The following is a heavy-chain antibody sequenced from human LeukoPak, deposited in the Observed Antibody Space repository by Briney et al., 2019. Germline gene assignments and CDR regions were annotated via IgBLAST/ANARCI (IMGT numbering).Heavy chain of an antibody. D-gene: IGHD3-10*01. V-gene: IGHV3-23*01. Sequence: GGSLRLSCAASGFTFSSYRMIRLRQAPGKGLEWVSTTSGSGASTYYTDSVKGRLTISRDTAKNTLYLKINRPKAEATAESSCDSVVRGVIGAFYIWGQGAMVTVSS. CDR2: TSGSGAST. CDR3: DSVVRGVIGAFYI. CDR1: GFTFSSYR. J-gene: IGHJ3*02.